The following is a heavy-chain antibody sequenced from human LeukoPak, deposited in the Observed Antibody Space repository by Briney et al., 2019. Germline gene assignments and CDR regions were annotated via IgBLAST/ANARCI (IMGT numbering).Heavy chain of an antibody. J-gene: IGHJ4*02. Sequence: SQTLSLTCTVSGGSVSSGSYYWSWIRQPAGKGLEWIGYIYYSGSTNYNPSLKSRVTISVDTSKNQFSLKLSSVTAADTAVYYCARGVVIAPQTFDYWGQGTLVTVSS. D-gene: IGHD2-21*01. CDR1: GGSVSSGSYY. CDR2: IYYSGST. CDR3: ARGVVIAPQTFDY. V-gene: IGHV4-61*10.